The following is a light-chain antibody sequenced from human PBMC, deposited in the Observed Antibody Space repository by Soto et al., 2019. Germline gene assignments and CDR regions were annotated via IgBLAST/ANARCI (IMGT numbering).Light chain of an antibody. Sequence: QSVLTQPPSASGTPGQRVTISCSGSSSNIASNPVIWYQHLPGAAPKVLIYTYDQRPSGVPERFSGSRSGTSASLAISGLQSEDEADYYCASWDDTLNAWLFGGGTKLTVL. V-gene: IGLV1-44*01. CDR1: SSNIASNP. J-gene: IGLJ3*02. CDR3: ASWDDTLNAWL. CDR2: TYD.